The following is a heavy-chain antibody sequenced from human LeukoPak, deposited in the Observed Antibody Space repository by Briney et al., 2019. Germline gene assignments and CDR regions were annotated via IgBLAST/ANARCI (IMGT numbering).Heavy chain of an antibody. J-gene: IGHJ4*02. CDR1: GYKFTNYG. CDR3: AAYYYDSSGYMGFDY. V-gene: IGHV1-2*02. D-gene: IGHD3-22*01. Sequence: ASVKVSCKASGYKFTNYGISWVRQAPGQGLEWMGWINPNSGGTNYAQKFQGRVTMTRDTSISTAYMELSRLRSDDTAVYYCAAYYYDSSGYMGFDYWGQGTLVTVSS. CDR2: INPNSGGT.